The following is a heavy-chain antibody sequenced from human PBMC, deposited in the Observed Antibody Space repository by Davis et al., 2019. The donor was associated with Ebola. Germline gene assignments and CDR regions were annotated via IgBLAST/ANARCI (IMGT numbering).Heavy chain of an antibody. CDR3: ARVKSDFWSGYSDWFDP. CDR2: IYYSGST. D-gene: IGHD3-3*01. Sequence: SETLSLTCTVSGGSISSYYWSWIRQPPGKGLEWIGYIYYSGSTNYNPSLKSRVTISVDTSKNQFSLKLSFVTAADTAVYYCARVKSDFWSGYSDWFDPWGQGTLVTVSS. V-gene: IGHV4-59*01. J-gene: IGHJ5*02. CDR1: GGSISSYY.